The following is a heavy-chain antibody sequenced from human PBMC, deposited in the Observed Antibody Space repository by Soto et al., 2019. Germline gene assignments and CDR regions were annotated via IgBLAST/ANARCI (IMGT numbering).Heavy chain of an antibody. J-gene: IGHJ4*02. CDR2: IYYSGIT. Sequence: SEILSLTCTVSGGSIGSGGYYWSWIRQHPGKGLEWIGYIYYSGITYYNPSLKSRVTISVDTSKNQFSLKLSSVTAADTAVYYCARSPGYYFDYWGQGTLVTVSS. CDR1: GGSIGSGGYY. CDR3: ARSPGYYFDY. V-gene: IGHV4-31*03.